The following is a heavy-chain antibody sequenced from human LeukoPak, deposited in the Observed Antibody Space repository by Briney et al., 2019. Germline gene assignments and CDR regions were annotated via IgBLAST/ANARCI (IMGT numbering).Heavy chain of an antibody. D-gene: IGHD3-22*01. CDR3: ARVTGGYRYYYFDY. Sequence: SETLSLTCTVSGGSISSSSYFWGWIRQPPGKGLEWIGSIYYSGSTYYNPSLKSRVTISIDTSKNQFSLKLSSVTAADTAVYYCARVTGGYRYYYFDYWGRGTLVTVSS. V-gene: IGHV4-39*07. CDR1: GGSISSSSYF. J-gene: IGHJ4*02. CDR2: IYYSGST.